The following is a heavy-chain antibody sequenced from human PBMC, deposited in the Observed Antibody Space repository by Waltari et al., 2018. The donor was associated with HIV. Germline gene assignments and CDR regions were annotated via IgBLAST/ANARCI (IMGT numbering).Heavy chain of an antibody. CDR3: ARSVYTGAGYYYYGMDV. J-gene: IGHJ6*02. V-gene: IGHV1-8*01. Sequence: QVQLVQSGAEVKKPGASVKVSCKASGYTFTSYDINWVRQGKGEGLEGMGWMNPNSGNTGYAQKFQGRVTMTRNTSISTAYMELSSLRSEDTAVYYCARSVYTGAGYYYYGMDVWGQGTTVTVSS. CDR1: GYTFTSYD. CDR2: MNPNSGNT. D-gene: IGHD2-2*02.